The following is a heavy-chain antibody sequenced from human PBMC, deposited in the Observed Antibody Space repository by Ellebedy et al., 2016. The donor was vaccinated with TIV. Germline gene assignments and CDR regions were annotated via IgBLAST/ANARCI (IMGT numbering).Heavy chain of an antibody. CDR1: GFTFDDNT. V-gene: IGHV3-43*01. CDR2: ISWGGGTT. J-gene: IGHJ4*02. CDR3: AKGYRWLPPDY. D-gene: IGHD2-8*02. Sequence: GESLKISCAASGFTFDDNTMHWVRRAPGKGLEWVSLISWGGGTTHYVDSVKGRFTISSDNSKNSLYLQMNSLTTEDTAMYYCAKGYRWLPPDYWGQGTLVTVSS.